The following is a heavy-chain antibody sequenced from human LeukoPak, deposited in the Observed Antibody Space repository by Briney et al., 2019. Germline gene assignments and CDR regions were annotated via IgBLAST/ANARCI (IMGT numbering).Heavy chain of an antibody. CDR3: AREQTKEHANGGWYHRWYYYYGMDV. CDR2: IWYDGSNK. D-gene: IGHD6-19*01. CDR1: GFTFSSYG. J-gene: IGHJ6*02. V-gene: IGHV3-33*01. Sequence: GRSLRLSCAASGFTFSSYGMHWVRQAPGKGLEWVAVIWYDGSNKYYADSVKGRFTISRDNSKNTLYLQMNSLRAEDTAVYYCAREQTKEHANGGWYHRWYYYYGMDVWGQGTTVTVSS.